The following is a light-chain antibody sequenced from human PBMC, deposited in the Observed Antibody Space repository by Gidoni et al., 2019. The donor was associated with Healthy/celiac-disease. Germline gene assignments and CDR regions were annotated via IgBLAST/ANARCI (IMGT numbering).Light chain of an antibody. CDR2: GSS. Sequence: EIVMTQSPATLSVSPGERATLSCRASQSVSSNLAWYQKKPGQAPRHLISGSSTRATGIPARFSGRGSGTEFTLTISSLQSEDFAVYYCQQYNNWLWTFGQGTKVEIK. J-gene: IGKJ1*01. CDR1: QSVSSN. CDR3: QQYNNWLWT. V-gene: IGKV3-15*01.